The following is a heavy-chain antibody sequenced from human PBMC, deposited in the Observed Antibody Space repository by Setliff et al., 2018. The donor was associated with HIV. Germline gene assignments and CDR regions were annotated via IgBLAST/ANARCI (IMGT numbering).Heavy chain of an antibody. CDR3: TRIGAMVRGVTSYDAFDI. Sequence: ASVKVSCKTSGYTFTNYDINWVRQGTGQGLEWMGWMNPNSGNSGFAQKFQGRVTMTRNSSISTAYMELSSLRFDDTAVYYCTRIGAMVRGVTSYDAFDIWGQGTKVTVSS. J-gene: IGHJ3*02. V-gene: IGHV1-8*02. CDR1: GYTFTNYD. D-gene: IGHD3-10*01. CDR2: MNPNSGNS.